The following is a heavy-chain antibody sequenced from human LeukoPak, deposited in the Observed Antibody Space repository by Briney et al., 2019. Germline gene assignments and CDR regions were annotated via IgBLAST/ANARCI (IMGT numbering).Heavy chain of an antibody. Sequence: GGSLRLSCAASGFNFSSYAMSWVRQAPGKGLEWVSSLSGSTGSTYYADSVKGRFTISRDNSKNTLYLQMNSLRAEDTAVYYCAKDRRGASGWDYFDYWGQGTLVIVSS. D-gene: IGHD6-19*01. J-gene: IGHJ4*02. CDR2: LSGSTGST. CDR1: GFNFSSYA. CDR3: AKDRRGASGWDYFDY. V-gene: IGHV3-23*01.